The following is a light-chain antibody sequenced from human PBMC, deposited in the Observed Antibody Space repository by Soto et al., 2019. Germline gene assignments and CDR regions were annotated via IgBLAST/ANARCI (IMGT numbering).Light chain of an antibody. CDR3: QHYNSYSDA. J-gene: IGKJ1*01. CDR1: QNIRSW. CDR2: KAS. V-gene: IGKV1-5*03. Sequence: DIQMTQSPSTLSGSVGDRVTITCRASQNIRSWLAWYQQKPGKAPKRLIYKASTLKSGVPSRFSGSGSGTEFTLTISSLQPDDFATYYCQHYNSYSDAFGQGTKVELK.